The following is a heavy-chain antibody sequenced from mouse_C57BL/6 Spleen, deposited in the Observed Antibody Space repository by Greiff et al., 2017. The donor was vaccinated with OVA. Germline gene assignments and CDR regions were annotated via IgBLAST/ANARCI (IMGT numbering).Heavy chain of an antibody. J-gene: IGHJ1*03. CDR1: GYTFTDYY. CDR2: INPNNGGT. V-gene: IGHV1-26*01. CDR3: ASGEMGDYAWYFDV. Sequence: EVQLQQSGPELVKPGASVKISCKASGYTFTDYYMNWVKQSHGKSLEWIGDINPNNGGTSYNQKFKGKATLTVDKSSSTAYMELRSLTSEDSAVYYCASGEMGDYAWYFDVWGTGTTVTVSS. D-gene: IGHD2-4*01.